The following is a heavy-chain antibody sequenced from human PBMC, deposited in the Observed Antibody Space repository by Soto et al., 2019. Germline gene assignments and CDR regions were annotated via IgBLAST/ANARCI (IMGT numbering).Heavy chain of an antibody. CDR1: GFTFDDYA. CDR3: AKDISDKQQLIPYYFDY. V-gene: IGHV3-9*01. D-gene: IGHD6-13*01. Sequence: DVQLVESGGGLVQPGRSLRLSCAASGFTFDDYAMHWVRQAPGKGLEWVSGISWNSGSIGYADSVKGRFTISRDNAKNSLYLQMNSLRAEDTALYYCAKDISDKQQLIPYYFDYWGQGTRVTVSS. CDR2: ISWNSGSI. J-gene: IGHJ4*02.